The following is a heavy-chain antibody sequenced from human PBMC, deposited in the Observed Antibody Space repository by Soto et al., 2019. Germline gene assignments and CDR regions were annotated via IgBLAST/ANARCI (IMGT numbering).Heavy chain of an antibody. Sequence: GGSLRLSCAASGFTFSSYAMSWVRQAPGKGLEWVSAISGSGGSTYYADSVKGRFTISRDNSKNTRYLQMNSLRAEDTAVYYCAKAPLTVLWFGELFGYWGQGTLVTVSS. CDR3: AKAPLTVLWFGELFGY. D-gene: IGHD3-10*01. CDR1: GFTFSSYA. V-gene: IGHV3-23*01. CDR2: ISGSGGST. J-gene: IGHJ4*02.